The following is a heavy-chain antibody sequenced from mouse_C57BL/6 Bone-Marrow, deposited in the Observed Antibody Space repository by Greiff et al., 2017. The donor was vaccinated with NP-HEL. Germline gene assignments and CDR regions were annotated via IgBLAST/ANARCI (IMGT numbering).Heavy chain of an antibody. CDR3: AREMSNWYFEV. V-gene: IGHV1-82*01. Sequence: QVQLQQSGPELVKPGASVKISCKASGYAFSSSWMNWVKQRPGKGLEWIGRIYPGDGDTNYNGKFKGKATLTADKSSSTAYMQLSSLTSEDSAVYFCAREMSNWYFEVWGTETTGTVSS. CDR2: IYPGDGDT. J-gene: IGHJ1*03. CDR1: GYAFSSSW. D-gene: IGHD5-1*01.